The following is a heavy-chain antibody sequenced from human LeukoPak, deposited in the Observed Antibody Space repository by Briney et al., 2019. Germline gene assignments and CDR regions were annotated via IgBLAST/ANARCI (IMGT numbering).Heavy chain of an antibody. Sequence: ASVKVSCKASGYTFTSYYIHWVRQAPGQGLEWMGVINPSAGSTIYAQKFQGRVTMTRGTSTSTVYMELSSLRSEDTAVYYCARAPYIEMSTNLDYWGQGTLVTVSS. V-gene: IGHV1-46*01. CDR3: ARAPYIEMSTNLDY. J-gene: IGHJ4*02. CDR2: INPSAGST. CDR1: GYTFTSYY. D-gene: IGHD5-24*01.